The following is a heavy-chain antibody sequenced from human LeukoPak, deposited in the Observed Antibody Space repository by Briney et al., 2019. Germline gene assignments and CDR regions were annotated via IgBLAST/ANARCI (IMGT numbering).Heavy chain of an antibody. CDR2: IHSNGYT. CDR1: GGTISGYY. CDR3: TKREGPMSGSYDYFDP. Sequence: SETLSLTCAVSGGTISGYYWSWIRQPPGQGLEWVAYIHSNGYTNYNPSLKSRVSISVDTSKNQFSLKVTSVTAADTAMYYCTKREGPMSGSYDYFDPWGQGTLVTVS. V-gene: IGHV4-4*09. J-gene: IGHJ5*02. D-gene: IGHD1-26*01.